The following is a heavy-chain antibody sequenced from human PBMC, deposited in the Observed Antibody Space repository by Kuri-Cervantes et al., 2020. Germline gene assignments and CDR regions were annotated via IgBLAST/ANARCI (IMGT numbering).Heavy chain of an antibody. D-gene: IGHD6-6*01. Sequence: SVKVSCKASGGTFSSYAISWVRQAPGQGLEWMGGIIPIFGTANYAQKFQGRVTITADTSTSTAYMELSSLRSEDTAVYYCAREGGFEYSSSSRYFDYWGQGTLVTVSS. CDR1: GGTFSSYA. CDR3: AREGGFEYSSSSRYFDY. CDR2: IIPIFGTA. J-gene: IGHJ4*02. V-gene: IGHV1-69*06.